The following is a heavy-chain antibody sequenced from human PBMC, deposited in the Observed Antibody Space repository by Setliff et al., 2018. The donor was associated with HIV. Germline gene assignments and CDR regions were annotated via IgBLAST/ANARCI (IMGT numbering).Heavy chain of an antibody. CDR2: IYYSGST. Sequence: KTSETLSLTCTVSGGSISSYYWSWIRQPPGKGLEWIGYIYYSGSTNYNPSLKSRVTISVDTSKNQFSLKLSSVTAADTAVYYCARVDCSGGSCYSPAYWGQGTLVTVSS. D-gene: IGHD2-15*01. CDR3: ARVDCSGGSCYSPAY. CDR1: GGSISSYY. V-gene: IGHV4-59*01. J-gene: IGHJ4*02.